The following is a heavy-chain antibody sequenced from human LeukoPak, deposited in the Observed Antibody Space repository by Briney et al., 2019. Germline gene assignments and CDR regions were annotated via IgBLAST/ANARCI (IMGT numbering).Heavy chain of an antibody. CDR3: ARPAALRTGGYYFDY. J-gene: IGHJ4*02. Sequence: GGSLRLSCAASGFTFSDHYMDWVRQAPGKGLEWVGRTRNKANSYTTEYAASVKGRFTISRGDSKNSLYQQMNSLKTEDTAVYYCARPAALRTGGYYFDYWGQGTLVTVSS. V-gene: IGHV3-72*01. D-gene: IGHD4-17*01. CDR1: GFTFSDHY. CDR2: TRNKANSYTT.